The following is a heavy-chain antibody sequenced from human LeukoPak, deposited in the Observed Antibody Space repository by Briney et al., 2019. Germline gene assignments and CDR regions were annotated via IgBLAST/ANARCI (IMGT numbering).Heavy chain of an antibody. V-gene: IGHV3-23*01. J-gene: IGHJ3*02. D-gene: IGHD2-2*02. CDR1: GFTFSSYA. Sequence: PGGSLRLSCAASGFTFSSYAMSWVRQAPGKGLEWVSAISGSGGSTYYADSVKGRFTISRDNSKNTLYLQMNSLRAEDTAVYYCPRQYQLLYLAFDIWGQGTMVTVSS. CDR3: PRQYQLLYLAFDI. CDR2: ISGSGGST.